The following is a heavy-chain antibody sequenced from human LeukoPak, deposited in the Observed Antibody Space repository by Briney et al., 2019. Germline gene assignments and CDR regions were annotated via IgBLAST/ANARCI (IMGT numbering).Heavy chain of an antibody. CDR3: ARKGIASPTADFDY. V-gene: IGHV3-20*04. Sequence: GGSLRLSCAASGFTFDDYGMSWVRHAPGKGLEWVSGINWNGGSTGYADSVKGRFTISRDNAKNSLYLQMNSLRAEDTALYYCARKGIASPTADFDYWGQGTLVTVSS. D-gene: IGHD6-13*01. J-gene: IGHJ4*02. CDR2: INWNGGST. CDR1: GFTFDDYG.